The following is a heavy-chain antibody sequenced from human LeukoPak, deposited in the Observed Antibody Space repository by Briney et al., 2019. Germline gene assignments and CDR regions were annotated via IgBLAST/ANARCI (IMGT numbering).Heavy chain of an antibody. V-gene: IGHV1-2*02. D-gene: IGHD4-17*01. J-gene: IGHJ4*02. Sequence: ASVKVSCKASGGTFSSYAISWVRQAPGQGLEWMGWINPNSGGTNYAQKFQGRVTMTRDTSISTAYMELSRLRSDDTAVYYCARDGDYGDYYFDYWGQGTLVTVSS. CDR3: ARDGDYGDYYFDY. CDR1: GGTFSSYA. CDR2: INPNSGGT.